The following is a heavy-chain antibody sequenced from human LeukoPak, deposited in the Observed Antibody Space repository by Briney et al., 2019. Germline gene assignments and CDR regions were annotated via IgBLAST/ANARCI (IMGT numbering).Heavy chain of an antibody. Sequence: SETLSLTCTVSGGSISSSSYYWGWIRQPPGKGLEWIGSIYYSGSTYYNPSLKSRVTISVDTSKNQFSLKLSSVPAADTAVYYCAKYYGSGTYYFDYWGQGTLVTVSS. J-gene: IGHJ4*02. V-gene: IGHV4-39*07. CDR3: AKYYGSGTYYFDY. D-gene: IGHD3-10*01. CDR1: GGSISSSSYY. CDR2: IYYSGST.